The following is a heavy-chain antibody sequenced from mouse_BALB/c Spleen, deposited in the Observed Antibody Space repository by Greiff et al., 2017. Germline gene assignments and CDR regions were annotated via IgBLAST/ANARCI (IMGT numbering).Heavy chain of an antibody. CDR3: ARRSPYYAMDY. CDR1: GFDFSRYW. Sequence: EVKLEESGGGLVQPGGSLKLSCAASGFDFSRYWMSWVRQAPGKGLEWIGEINPDSSTINYTPSLKDKFIISRDNAKNTLYLQMSKVRSEDTALYYCARRSPYYAMDYWGQGTSVTVSS. J-gene: IGHJ4*01. V-gene: IGHV4-1*02. CDR2: INPDSSTI.